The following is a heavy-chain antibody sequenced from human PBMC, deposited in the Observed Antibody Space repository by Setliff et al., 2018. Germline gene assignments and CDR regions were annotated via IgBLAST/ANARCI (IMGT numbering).Heavy chain of an antibody. D-gene: IGHD6-13*01. CDR3: ASAGHSGSWFPFDAFHI. V-gene: IGHV3-21*01. J-gene: IGHJ3*02. Sequence: GGSLRLSCAASGFTFSTHSMNWVRQAPGKGLEWVSSISRRSTYIYYADSMKGRFTISRDNAKNSLYLQMNSLRAEDTAVYYCASAGHSGSWFPFDAFHIWGQGTMVTVSS. CDR1: GFTFSTHS. CDR2: ISRRSTYI.